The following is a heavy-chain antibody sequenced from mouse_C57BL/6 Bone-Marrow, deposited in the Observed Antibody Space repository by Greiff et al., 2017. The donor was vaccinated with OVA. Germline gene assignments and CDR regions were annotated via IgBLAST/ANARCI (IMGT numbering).Heavy chain of an antibody. J-gene: IGHJ4*01. D-gene: IGHD2-5*01. CDR1: GYTFTDYE. CDR3: TRGCSNYYAMDY. Sequence: VQLQQSGAELVRPGASVTLSCKASGYTFTDYEMHWVKQTPVHGLEWIGAIDPETGGTAYNQKFKGKAILTADKSSSTAYMELRSLTSEDSAVDYYTRGCSNYYAMDYWGQGTAVTVSA. V-gene: IGHV1-15*01. CDR2: IDPETGGT.